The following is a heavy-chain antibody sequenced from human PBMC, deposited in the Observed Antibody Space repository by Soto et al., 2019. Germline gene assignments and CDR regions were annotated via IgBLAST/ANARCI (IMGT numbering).Heavy chain of an antibody. D-gene: IGHD4-17*01. J-gene: IGHJ3*02. Sequence: GGSLRLSCGASGFTFSKYAMMLIRQPPGRGPEWVSAIRGSGGGTVYADSVRGRFSISRDNSKNTLYLHMNSLRADDTAVYYCGRDPNGDYIGAFDMWGPGTMVTVSS. CDR3: GRDPNGDYIGAFDM. CDR1: GFTFSKYA. V-gene: IGHV3-23*01. CDR2: IRGSGGGT.